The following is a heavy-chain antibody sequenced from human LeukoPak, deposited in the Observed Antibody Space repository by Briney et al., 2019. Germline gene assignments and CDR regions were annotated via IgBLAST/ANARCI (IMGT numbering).Heavy chain of an antibody. CDR1: GGSISDYY. CDR3: ARGHLVFAY. Sequence: SETLSLTCTVSGGSISDYYWSWIRRPPGKGLEWIGYVYYSGSTSYNPSLKSRVTISVDTSKNQFSLKVSSVTAADTALYYCARGHLVFAYWGQGTLVTVSS. V-gene: IGHV4-59*01. J-gene: IGHJ4*02. CDR2: VYYSGST. D-gene: IGHD6-6*01.